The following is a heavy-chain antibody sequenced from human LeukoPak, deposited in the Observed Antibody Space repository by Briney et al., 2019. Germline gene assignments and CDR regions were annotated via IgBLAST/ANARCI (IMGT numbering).Heavy chain of an antibody. J-gene: IGHJ6*02. Sequence: GGSLRLFCAASGFTFASYAMSWVRQAPGKGLEWVSAISGGGTTYYADSVKGRFTISRDSSKNTLYLQMNSLRAEDTAVYYCAKGLGCSGGSCPRVYYGMDVWGQGTTVTVSS. CDR3: AKGLGCSGGSCPRVYYGMDV. D-gene: IGHD2-15*01. CDR1: GFTFASYA. V-gene: IGHV3-23*01. CDR2: ISGGGTT.